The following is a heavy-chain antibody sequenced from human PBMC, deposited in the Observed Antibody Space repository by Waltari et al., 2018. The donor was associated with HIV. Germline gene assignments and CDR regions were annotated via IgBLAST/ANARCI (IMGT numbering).Heavy chain of an antibody. V-gene: IGHV1-69-2*01. CDR2: FDPDDGET. CDR1: GYTFTDYY. D-gene: IGHD6-13*01. CDR3: ASLAAAVYFDA. J-gene: IGHJ4*02. Sequence: EVHLVQSGPEVKKPGATVKISCTVSGYTFTDYYIHWVREAPGKGLEWMGVFDPDDGETGDAAKFQGRLTISADTSAATVSFDLTGLRSDDTAIYYCASLAAAVYFDAWGQGTPLSVSS.